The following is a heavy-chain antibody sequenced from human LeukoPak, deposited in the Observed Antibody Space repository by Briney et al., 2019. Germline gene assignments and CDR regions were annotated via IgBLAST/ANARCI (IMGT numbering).Heavy chain of an antibody. CDR3: AKGLHSSSWNDAFDI. CDR2: IRYDGTNE. J-gene: IGHJ3*02. D-gene: IGHD6-13*01. CDR1: GFSFSYYG. V-gene: IGHV3-30*02. Sequence: GGSLRLSCGASGFSFSYYGMHWVRQAPGKGLDWVAFIRYDGTNEYYADSVKGRFTISRDNPEKMLYLQMNSLRAEDTALYYCAKGLHSSSWNDAFDIWGRGTMVTVSS.